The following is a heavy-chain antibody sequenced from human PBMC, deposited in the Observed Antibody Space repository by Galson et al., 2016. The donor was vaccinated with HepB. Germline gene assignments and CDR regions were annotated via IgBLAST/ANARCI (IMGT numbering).Heavy chain of an antibody. V-gene: IGHV3-33*06. CDR3: AKAEMTTVTRFEH. CDR1: GFTFSTYG. D-gene: IGHD4-17*01. CDR2: IWYDGSNK. J-gene: IGHJ4*02. Sequence: SLRLSCAASGFTFSTYGIHWVRQAPGKGLEWVAVIWYDGSNKYYGDSVKGRFTISRDNSKNTVYLQMNSLRAEDTAIYYCAKAEMTTVTRFEHWGQGTLVTVSP.